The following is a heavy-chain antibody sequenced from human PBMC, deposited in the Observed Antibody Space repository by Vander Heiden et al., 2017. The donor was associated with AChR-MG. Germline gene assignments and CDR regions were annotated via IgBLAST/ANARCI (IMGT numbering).Heavy chain of an antibody. Sequence: QVQLQESGPGLVKPSQTLSLTCTVSGGSISSGSYYWSWLRQPAGKGLEWIGRIYTSGSTNYNPSLKSRVTISVDTSKSQFSLTLSSVTAADTAVYYCARDGESSGLDWFDPWGQGILVTVSS. CDR1: GGSISSGSYY. V-gene: IGHV4-61*02. J-gene: IGHJ5*02. CDR2: IYTSGST. CDR3: ARDGESSGLDWFDP. D-gene: IGHD6-19*01.